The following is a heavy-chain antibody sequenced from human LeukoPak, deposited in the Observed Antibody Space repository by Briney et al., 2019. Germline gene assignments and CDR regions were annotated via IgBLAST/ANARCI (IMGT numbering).Heavy chain of an antibody. V-gene: IGHV3-30*02. CDR2: IRYDGSNK. CDR1: GFTFSSYG. CDR3: ARKTDSGGQGDY. D-gene: IGHD3-22*01. J-gene: IGHJ4*02. Sequence: GGSLRLSCAASGFTFSSYGMHWVRQAPGKGLEWVAFIRYDGSNKYYADSVKGRFTISRDNSKNTPYLQMNSLRAEDTAVYYCARKTDSGGQGDYWGPGTLVTVSS.